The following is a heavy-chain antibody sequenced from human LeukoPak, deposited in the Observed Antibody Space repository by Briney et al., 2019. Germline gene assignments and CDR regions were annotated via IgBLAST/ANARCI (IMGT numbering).Heavy chain of an antibody. CDR2: MYYSGTT. V-gene: IGHV4-39*01. J-gene: IGHJ5*02. CDR3: ARHHYDILSGYTFDP. D-gene: IGHD3-9*01. CDR1: GGSISTSSYY. Sequence: SETRPLTCTVSGGSISTSSYYWGSIRQPPANSLKWIPTMYYSGTTSYNPSLKSRASITVDTSKNQFSMKLSSLTAANTAVYDCARHHYDILSGYTFDPWGQGILVTVSS.